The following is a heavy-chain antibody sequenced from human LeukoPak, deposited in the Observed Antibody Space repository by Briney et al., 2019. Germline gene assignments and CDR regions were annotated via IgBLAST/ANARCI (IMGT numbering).Heavy chain of an antibody. CDR2: IYYSGST. V-gene: IGHV4-31*03. J-gene: IGHJ6*02. D-gene: IGHD5-24*01. Sequence: SETLSLTCTVSGGSISSGGYYWSWIRQHPGKGLEWIGYIYYSGSTYYNPPLKSRVTISVDTSKNQFSLKLSSVTAADTAVYYCARASRRWLPGHGYYGMDVWGQGTTVTVSS. CDR3: ARASRRWLPGHGYYGMDV. CDR1: GGSISSGGYY.